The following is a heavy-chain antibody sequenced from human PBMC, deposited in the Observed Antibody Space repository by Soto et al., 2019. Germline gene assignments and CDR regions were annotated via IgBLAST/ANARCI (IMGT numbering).Heavy chain of an antibody. CDR1: GFTFSSYS. V-gene: IGHV3-21*01. CDR2: ISSSSSYI. J-gene: IGHJ5*02. Sequence: PGGSLRLSCAASGFTFSSYSMNWVRQAPGKGLEWVSSISSSSSYIYYADSVKGRFTISRDNAKNSLYLQMNSLRAEDTAVYYCARTPSQSRDGYSDFDPWGQGTLVTVSS. CDR3: ARTPSQSRDGYSDFDP. D-gene: IGHD4-17*01.